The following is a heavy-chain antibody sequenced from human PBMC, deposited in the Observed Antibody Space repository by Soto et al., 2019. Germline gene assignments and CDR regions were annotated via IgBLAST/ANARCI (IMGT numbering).Heavy chain of an antibody. CDR1: GGSIGNGGYY. V-gene: IGHV4-31*02. CDR2: IFHSGST. J-gene: IGHJ4*02. Sequence: SETLSLTCTVSGGSIGNGGYYWTWIRQHPGEGLDYLGYIFHSGSTYYNPSFKSRVTISVDTSKNQFSLKLSSVTAADTAVYFCARVGLVGAAPYFDSWGQGTLVTVSS. D-gene: IGHD1-26*01. CDR3: ARVGLVGAAPYFDS.